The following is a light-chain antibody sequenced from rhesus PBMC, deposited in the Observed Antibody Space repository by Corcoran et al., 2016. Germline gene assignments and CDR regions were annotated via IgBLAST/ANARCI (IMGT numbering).Light chain of an antibody. CDR2: KAS. CDR3: QRYSSSLT. J-gene: IGKJ3*01. CDR1: QSISSW. V-gene: IGKV1-22*01. Sequence: DIQMTQSPSSLSASVGDTVTITCRASQSISSWLAWYQQKPGKAPKLRVYKASTLQSGVPSRFSGSGSGTDFPLTISSLQSEAFATYYCQRYSSSLTFGPGTKLDIK.